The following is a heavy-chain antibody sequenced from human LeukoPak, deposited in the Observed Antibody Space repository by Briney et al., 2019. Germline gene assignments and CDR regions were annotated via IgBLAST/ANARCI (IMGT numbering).Heavy chain of an antibody. CDR2: IYTSGST. CDR3: ARELSSSWPDAFDI. D-gene: IGHD6-13*01. CDR1: GGSISSYY. Sequence: SETLSLTCTVSGGSISSYYWSWIRQPAGKGLEWIGRIYTSGSTNYNPSLKSRVTMSVDTSKNQFSLKLSSVTAADTAVYYCARELSSSWPDAFDIWGQGTMITVSS. V-gene: IGHV4-4*07. J-gene: IGHJ3*02.